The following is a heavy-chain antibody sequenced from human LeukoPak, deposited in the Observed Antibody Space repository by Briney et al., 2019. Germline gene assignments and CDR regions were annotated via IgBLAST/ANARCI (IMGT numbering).Heavy chain of an antibody. V-gene: IGHV4-39*07. CDR1: GGSISSSSFY. Sequence: PSGTLSLTCAVSGGSISSSSFYWGWIRQPPGKGLEWIGTIYYSGSTYYNPSLKSRVTISLDTSKNQFSLKLSSVTAADTAVYYCATRVWFGELLSFDYWGQGTLVTVSS. J-gene: IGHJ4*02. D-gene: IGHD3-10*01. CDR2: IYYSGST. CDR3: ATRVWFGELLSFDY.